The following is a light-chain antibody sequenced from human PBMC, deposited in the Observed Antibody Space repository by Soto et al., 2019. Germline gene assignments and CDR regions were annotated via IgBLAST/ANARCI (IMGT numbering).Light chain of an antibody. Sequence: QSVLTQPPSVSGAPGQRVTVSCIGGSSNIGAGYPVHWYQQVPGTAPKLLIYGNTNRPSGVPDRFSGSKSGTSASLAITGLQAEDEADYYCQSYDSSLSGWVFGGGTKLTVL. CDR2: GNT. V-gene: IGLV1-40*01. CDR1: SSNIGAGYP. CDR3: QSYDSSLSGWV. J-gene: IGLJ3*02.